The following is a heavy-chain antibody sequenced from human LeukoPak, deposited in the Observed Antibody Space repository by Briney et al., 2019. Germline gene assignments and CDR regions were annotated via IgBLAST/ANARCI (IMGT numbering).Heavy chain of an antibody. CDR2: IYYSGST. J-gene: IGHJ6*03. CDR3: ARGDTSNYDGRGYYSYYMDV. D-gene: IGHD4-11*01. CDR1: GGSISSYY. V-gene: IGHV4-59*01. Sequence: SETLSLTCTVSGGSISSYYWSWIGQPPGKGLEWIGYIYYSGSTNFNPSLKSRVTISVDTSKNQFSLKLSSVTAADTAVYYCARGDTSNYDGRGYYSYYMDVWGKGTTVTVSS.